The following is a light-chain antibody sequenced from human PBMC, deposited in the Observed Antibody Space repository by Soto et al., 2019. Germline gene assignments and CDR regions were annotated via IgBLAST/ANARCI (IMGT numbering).Light chain of an antibody. CDR2: GAS. V-gene: IGKV3-20*01. CDR1: QSVSSSY. J-gene: IGKJ1*01. CDR3: QHYGSSLWT. Sequence: EIVLTQSPGTLSLSPGERATLSCRASQSVSSSYLAWYQQKRGQATRLLIYGASSRATGIPDRFSGSGSGTDFTLTIGRLEPEDFAVYYCQHYGSSLWTFGQGTKVDIK.